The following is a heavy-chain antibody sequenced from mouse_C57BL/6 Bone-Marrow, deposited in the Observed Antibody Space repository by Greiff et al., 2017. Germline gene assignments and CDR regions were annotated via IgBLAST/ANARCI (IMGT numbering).Heavy chain of an antibody. Sequence: LQQSVAELVRPGASVKLSCTASGFNIKNTYMHWVKQRPDQGLEWIGRIDPANGNTKYAPKFQGKATITADTSSNTASLQVSSLTSEDTAIYYCALHYYGSRGAMDYWGQGTSVTVSS. J-gene: IGHJ4*01. V-gene: IGHV14-3*01. CDR3: ALHYYGSRGAMDY. CDR1: GFNIKNTY. CDR2: IDPANGNT. D-gene: IGHD1-1*01.